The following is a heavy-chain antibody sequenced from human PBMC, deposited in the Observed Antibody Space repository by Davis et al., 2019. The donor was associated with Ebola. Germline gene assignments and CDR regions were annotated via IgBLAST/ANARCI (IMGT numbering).Heavy chain of an antibody. CDR3: ARDPPMVRGLINGFDS. D-gene: IGHD3-10*01. Sequence: ASVKVSCKASGYTFTAYYIHWVRQVPGQGLQWMGRINPNSGDTNSAQNFQGRVTMTTDTSVSTAYMELSSLTSGDTAVYYCARDPPMVRGLINGFDSWGQGTLVTVSS. CDR1: GYTFTAYY. J-gene: IGHJ4*02. V-gene: IGHV1-2*06. CDR2: INPNSGDT.